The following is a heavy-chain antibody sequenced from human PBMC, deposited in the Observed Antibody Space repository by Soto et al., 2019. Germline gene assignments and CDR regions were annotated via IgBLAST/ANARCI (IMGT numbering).Heavy chain of an antibody. D-gene: IGHD2-15*01. CDR3: ARSRFEYGGGNENYYYYMDV. CDR2: IIPILGIA. J-gene: IGHJ6*03. Sequence: QVQLVQSGAEVKKPGSSVKVSCKASGGTFSSYTISWVRQAPGQGLEWMGRIIPILGIANYAQKFQGRVTITADKSTSTAYMELSSLRSEDTAVYYCARSRFEYGGGNENYYYYMDVWGKGTTVTVSS. V-gene: IGHV1-69*02. CDR1: GGTFSSYT.